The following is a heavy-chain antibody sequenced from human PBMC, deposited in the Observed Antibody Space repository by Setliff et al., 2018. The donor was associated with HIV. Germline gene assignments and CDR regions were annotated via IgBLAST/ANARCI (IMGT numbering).Heavy chain of an antibody. CDR1: GGSINSDNYY. J-gene: IGHJ1*01. V-gene: IGHV4-39*01. CDR3: ASRGIVVVTMSMPDEFFVH. Sequence: SETLSLTCSVSGGSINSDNYYWGWIRQAPGKGLEWIGSIYYSGTTYYNPSLRGRVTISVDRSRNQFSLTLNSVTAADTATYYCASRGIVVVTMSMPDEFFVHWGHGSLVTVSS. D-gene: IGHD2-21*02. CDR2: IYYSGTT.